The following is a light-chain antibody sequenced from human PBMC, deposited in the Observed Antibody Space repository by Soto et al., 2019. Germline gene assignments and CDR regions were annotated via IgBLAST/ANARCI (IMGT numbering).Light chain of an antibody. CDR3: QQYNNYPRT. J-gene: IGKJ1*01. V-gene: IGKV1-5*01. CDR1: ESIRTW. CDR2: DAS. Sequence: DIQMTQSPSTLSASIGDRVTITCRASESIRTWLAWYQHKPGKAPKFLIYDASSLESGVPSRFSGSGSGTEFTLTISNLQPDDFATYFCQQYNNYPRTFGQGSKAAIK.